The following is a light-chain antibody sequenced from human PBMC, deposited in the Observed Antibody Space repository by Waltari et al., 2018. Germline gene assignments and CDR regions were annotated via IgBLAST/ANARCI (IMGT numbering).Light chain of an antibody. Sequence: DIQMTQSPSSLSASAVDRVTITCRASQSISSYLNLYQQKPGKAPKLLIYAASSLQSGVPSRFSGSESGTDFTLTISSLQPEDFATYYCQQSYSTPWTFGQGTKVEIK. J-gene: IGKJ1*01. V-gene: IGKV1-39*01. CDR2: AAS. CDR3: QQSYSTPWT. CDR1: QSISSY.